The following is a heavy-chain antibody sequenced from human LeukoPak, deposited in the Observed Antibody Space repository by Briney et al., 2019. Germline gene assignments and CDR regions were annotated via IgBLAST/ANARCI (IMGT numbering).Heavy chain of an antibody. CDR2: IYHSGNT. V-gene: IGHV4-38-2*02. Sequence: SETLSLTCTVSGYSISGGYYWGWIRQPPGKGLEWIGTIYHSGNTYYNPSLKSRVTISIDTSKNQFSLKLSSVTAADTAVYYCARGYCSGGSCYYFDYWGQGTLVTVSS. J-gene: IGHJ4*02. CDR1: GYSISGGYY. D-gene: IGHD2-15*01. CDR3: ARGYCSGGSCYYFDY.